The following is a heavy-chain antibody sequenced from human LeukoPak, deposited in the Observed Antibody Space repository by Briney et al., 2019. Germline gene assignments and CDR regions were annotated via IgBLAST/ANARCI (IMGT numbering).Heavy chain of an antibody. V-gene: IGHV4-4*07. CDR3: ARGPYDYVWGSYRPLPDYFDY. D-gene: IGHD3-16*02. CDR1: GGSISSYY. J-gene: IGHJ4*02. Sequence: SETLSLTCTVSGGSISSYYWSWIRQPAGKGLEWIGRIYTSGSTNYNPSLKSRVTMSVDTTKNQFSLKLSSVTAADTAVYYCARGPYDYVWGSYRPLPDYFDYWGQGTLVTVSS. CDR2: IYTSGST.